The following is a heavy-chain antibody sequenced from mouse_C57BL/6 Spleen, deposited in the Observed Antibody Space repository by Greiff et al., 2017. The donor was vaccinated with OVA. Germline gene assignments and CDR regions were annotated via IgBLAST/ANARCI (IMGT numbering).Heavy chain of an antibody. CDR1: GYAFTNYL. D-gene: IGHD2-10*02. Sequence: QVQLKQSGAELVRPGTSVKVSCKASGYAFTNYLIEWVKQRPGQGLEWIGVINPGSGGTNYNEKFKGKATLTADKSSSTAYMQLSSLTSEDSAVYFCARSGSINYFDYWGQGTTLTVSS. J-gene: IGHJ2*01. CDR3: ARSGSINYFDY. V-gene: IGHV1-54*01. CDR2: INPGSGGT.